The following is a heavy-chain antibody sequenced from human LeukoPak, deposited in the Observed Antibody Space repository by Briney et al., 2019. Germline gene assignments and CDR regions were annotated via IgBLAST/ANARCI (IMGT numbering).Heavy chain of an antibody. J-gene: IGHJ3*02. CDR1: GASISSYY. V-gene: IGHV4-59*01. Sequence: PSETLSLTCTVSGASISSYYWSWIRQPPGKGLEWIGYIYYSGSTNYNPSLKSRVTISVDTSKNQFSLKLSSVTAADTAVYYCARWWTDAFDIWGQGTMVTVSS. D-gene: IGHD2-15*01. CDR3: ARWWTDAFDI. CDR2: IYYSGST.